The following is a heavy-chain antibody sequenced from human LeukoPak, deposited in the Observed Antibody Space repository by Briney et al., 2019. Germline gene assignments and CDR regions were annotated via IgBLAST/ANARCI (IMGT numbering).Heavy chain of an antibody. CDR3: ARGCYGPAAGTDY. CDR2: IYHSGST. Sequence: SETLSLTCTVSGYSISSGYYWGWIRQPPGKGLEWIGSIYHSGSTYYNPSLKSRVTISVDTSKNQFSLKLSSVTAADTAVYYCARGCYGPAAGTDYWGQGTLVTVSS. CDR1: GYSISSGYY. J-gene: IGHJ4*02. D-gene: IGHD6-13*01. V-gene: IGHV4-38-2*02.